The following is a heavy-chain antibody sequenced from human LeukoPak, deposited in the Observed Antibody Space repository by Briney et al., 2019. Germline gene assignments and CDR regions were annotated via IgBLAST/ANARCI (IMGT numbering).Heavy chain of an antibody. V-gene: IGHV3-23*01. CDR3: VKITSVTGGDC. CDR1: GFTFTTHA. Sequence: GGSLRLSCAASGFTFTTHAMNWVRQAPGKGLEWVSVISSRGGSTYYADSVKGRFTISRDNSKNTLYLQMSSLRAEDTAVYYCVKITSVTGGDCWGQGTRLTVSS. CDR2: ISSRGGST. J-gene: IGHJ4*02. D-gene: IGHD1-1*01.